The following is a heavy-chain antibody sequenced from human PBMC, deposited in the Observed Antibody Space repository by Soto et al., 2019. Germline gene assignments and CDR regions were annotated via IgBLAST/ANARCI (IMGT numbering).Heavy chain of an antibody. CDR3: ATGRISRVLDV. CDR2: IYSRGTT. Sequence: SETLSLTCSVSGGTISSYYWSWIRQPPGKGLEWIGYIYSRGTTSYNPSLKSRATILVETSKNQFSLRLTSVTATDTAVYYCATGRISRVLDVWGQGTTVTV. J-gene: IGHJ6*02. CDR1: GGTISSYY. V-gene: IGHV4-59*12.